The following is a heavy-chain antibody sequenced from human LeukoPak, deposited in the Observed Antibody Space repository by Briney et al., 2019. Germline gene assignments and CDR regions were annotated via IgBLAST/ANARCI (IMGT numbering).Heavy chain of an antibody. CDR1: GFTFDDYA. J-gene: IGHJ4*02. D-gene: IGHD3-22*01. Sequence: GGSLRLSCAASGFTFDDYAMHWVRQAPGKGLEWVSGISWNSGSIGYADSVKGRFTISRDNAKNSLYLQMNSLRAEDTALYYCAKIISDYYDSSGYSEDFDYWGQGTLVTVSS. V-gene: IGHV3-9*01. CDR2: ISWNSGSI. CDR3: AKIISDYYDSSGYSEDFDY.